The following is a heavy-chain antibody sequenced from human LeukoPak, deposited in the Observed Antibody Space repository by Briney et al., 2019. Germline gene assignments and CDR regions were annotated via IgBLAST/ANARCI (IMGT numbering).Heavy chain of an antibody. CDR3: ARVRGSVGGSYRYGYYFDN. CDR2: IYTSGST. V-gene: IGHV4-4*07. Sequence: SETLSLTCTVSGGSISSYYWSWIRQPAGKGLEWIGRIYTSGSTNYNPSLKSRVTMSVDTSKNQFSLKLSSVTAADTAVYYCARVRGSVGGSYRYGYYFDNWGKETLVTVS. D-gene: IGHD3-16*02. J-gene: IGHJ4*02. CDR1: GGSISSYY.